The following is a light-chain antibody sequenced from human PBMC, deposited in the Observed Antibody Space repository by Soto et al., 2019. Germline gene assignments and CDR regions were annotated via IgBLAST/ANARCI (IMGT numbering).Light chain of an antibody. CDR2: DVT. J-gene: IGLJ1*01. CDR1: SSDVGGYNF. V-gene: IGLV2-14*01. CDR3: SSFTSSSTNG. Sequence: QSALTQPASVSGSPGQSITISCTGTSSDVGGYNFVSWYQQHPGKARKLMIYDVTNRPSGVSNRFTGSKSGNTASLTSSGLQSADEVDYFGSSFTSSSTNGFGSGTKVAVL.